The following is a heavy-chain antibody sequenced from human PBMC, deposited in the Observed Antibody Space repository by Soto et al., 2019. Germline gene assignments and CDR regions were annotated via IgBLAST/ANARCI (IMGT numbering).Heavy chain of an antibody. Sequence: SVKVSCKASGGTFSSYAISWVRQAPGQGLEWMGGIIPIFGTANYAQKFQGIVTITADESTSTAYMELSRLRSEDTAVYYCARGPGSSAFDIWGQGTMFTVSS. J-gene: IGHJ3*02. CDR3: ARGPGSSAFDI. CDR2: IIPIFGTA. D-gene: IGHD3-10*01. V-gene: IGHV1-69*13. CDR1: GGTFSSYA.